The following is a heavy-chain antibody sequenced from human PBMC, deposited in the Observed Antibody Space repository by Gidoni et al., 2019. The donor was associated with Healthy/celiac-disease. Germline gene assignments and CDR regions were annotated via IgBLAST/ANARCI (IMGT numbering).Heavy chain of an antibody. CDR3: ARATTVFDY. V-gene: IGHV4-59*01. Sequence: QVQLQESGPGLVKPSETLSLTCTVSGGSISSYYWRWIRQPPGKGLEWIGYIYYSGSTNYNPSLKSRVTISVDTSKNQFSLKLSSVTAADTAVYYCARATTVFDYWGQGTLVTVSS. J-gene: IGHJ4*02. D-gene: IGHD4-4*01. CDR1: GGSISSYY. CDR2: IYYSGST.